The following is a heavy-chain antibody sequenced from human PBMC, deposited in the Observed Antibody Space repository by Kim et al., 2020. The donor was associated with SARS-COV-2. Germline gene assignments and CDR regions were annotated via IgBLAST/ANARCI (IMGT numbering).Heavy chain of an antibody. CDR1: GGSISSNSHY. V-gene: IGHV4-39*07. CDR3: ARDLEMLWVDY. J-gene: IGHJ4*02. Sequence: SETLSLTCTVSGGSISSNSHYWGWIRQPPGKGLEWIGSIHYSGTTYYNPSLKTRVTISLDTSKNQFSVKLSSVTAADTAVYYCARDLEMLWVDYWGQGTL. D-gene: IGHD3-16*01. CDR2: IHYSGTT.